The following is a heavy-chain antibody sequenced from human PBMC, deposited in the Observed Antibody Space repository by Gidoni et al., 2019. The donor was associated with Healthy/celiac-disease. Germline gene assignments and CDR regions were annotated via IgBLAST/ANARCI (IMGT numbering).Heavy chain of an antibody. CDR2: INHSGST. D-gene: IGHD2-2*01. J-gene: IGHJ4*02. Sequence: QVQLQQWGAGLLKPSETLSLTCAVYGGSFRGYYWSWIRQPPGKGLEWIGEINHSGSTNYNPSLKSRVTISVDTSKNQFSLKLSSVTAADTAVYYCARGNCSSTSCATSFDYWGQGTLVTVSS. CDR1: GGSFRGYY. CDR3: ARGNCSSTSCATSFDY. V-gene: IGHV4-34*01.